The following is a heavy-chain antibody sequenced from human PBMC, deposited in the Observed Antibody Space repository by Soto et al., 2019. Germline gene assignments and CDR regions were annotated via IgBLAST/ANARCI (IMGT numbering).Heavy chain of an antibody. D-gene: IGHD1-1*01. Sequence: SVKVSCKASGGTFSSYTISWVRQAPGQGLEWMGRIIPILGIANYAQKFQGRVTITADKSTSTAYMELSSLRSEDTAVYYCARIPGTTTDYYYYYYMDVWGKGTTVTVSS. V-gene: IGHV1-69*02. CDR1: GGTFSSYT. CDR3: ARIPGTTTDYYYYYYMDV. J-gene: IGHJ6*03. CDR2: IIPILGIA.